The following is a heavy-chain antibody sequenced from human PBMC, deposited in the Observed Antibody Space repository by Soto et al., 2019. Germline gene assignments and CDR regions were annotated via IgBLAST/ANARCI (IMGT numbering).Heavy chain of an antibody. D-gene: IGHD3-9*01. CDR3: ARALTDILTGYYTNSHFDY. Sequence: SVKVSCKASGGTFSSYAISWVRQAPGQGLEWMGGIIPIFGTANYAQKLQGRVTITADESTSTAYMELSSLRSEDTAVYYCARALTDILTGYYTNSHFDYWGQGTLVTVSS. CDR2: IIPIFGTA. J-gene: IGHJ4*02. CDR1: GGTFSSYA. V-gene: IGHV1-69*13.